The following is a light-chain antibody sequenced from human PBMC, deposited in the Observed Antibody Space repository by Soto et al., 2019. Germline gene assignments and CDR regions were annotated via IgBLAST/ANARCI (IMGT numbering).Light chain of an antibody. J-gene: IGKJ5*01. CDR3: QQRYNWPIT. V-gene: IGKV3-11*01. CDR1: QSVSGY. CDR2: ADA. Sequence: EIVLTQSPATLSLSPGETATLSCRASQSVSGYIGWYQQKPGQAPRHRIYADANRATGIPARFSGSGSGTDFTLTISSLEPEDFSVYYCQQRYNWPITFGQGRLLEI.